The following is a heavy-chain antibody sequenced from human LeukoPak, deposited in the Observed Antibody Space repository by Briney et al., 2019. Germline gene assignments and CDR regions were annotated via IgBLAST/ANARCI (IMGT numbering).Heavy chain of an antibody. J-gene: IGHJ6*03. D-gene: IGHD2-21*02. CDR3: ARGLGWQVTPMGLFYMDV. CDR2: INYGGDT. V-gene: IGHV4-34*01. CDR1: GGSFSGYD. Sequence: PSETLSLTCGVDGGSFSGYDWTWVRQPPGKGLEWIEQINYGGDTNYNPSLKSRVTISVDTSKNQFSLKVTFVTAADTAVYYCARGLGWQVTPMGLFYMDVWGEGATVIVSS.